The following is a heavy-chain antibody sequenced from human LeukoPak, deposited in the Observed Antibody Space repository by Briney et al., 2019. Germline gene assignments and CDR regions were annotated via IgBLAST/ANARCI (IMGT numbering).Heavy chain of an antibody. CDR3: VRQVSFVVPPAIDY. CDR1: GVSISSGEYY. D-gene: IGHD2-2*01. CDR2: IYYGGST. J-gene: IGHJ4*02. Sequence: SETLSLTCTVSGVSISSGEYYWSWIRQHPGKGLEWIRYIYYGGSTYYTPSLKSRITISVDTSKNQFSLKLSSATAADTAVYYCVRQVSFVVPPAIDYWGQGTLVTVSS. V-gene: IGHV4-31*03.